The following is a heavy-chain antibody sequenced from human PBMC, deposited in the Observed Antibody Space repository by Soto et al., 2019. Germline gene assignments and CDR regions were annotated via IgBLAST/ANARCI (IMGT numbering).Heavy chain of an antibody. CDR2: ISYDGSNK. V-gene: IGHV3-30*18. Sequence: GGSLRLSCAASGFTFSSYGMHWVRQAPGKGLEWVAVISYDGSNKYYADSVKGRFTISRDNSKNTLYLQMNSLRAEDTAVYYCAKVPGSIAAADVMDVWGKGTTVTISS. CDR1: GFTFSSYG. D-gene: IGHD6-13*01. J-gene: IGHJ6*03. CDR3: AKVPGSIAAADVMDV.